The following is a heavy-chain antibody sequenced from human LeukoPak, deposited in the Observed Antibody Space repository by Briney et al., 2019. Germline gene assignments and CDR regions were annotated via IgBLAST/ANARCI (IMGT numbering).Heavy chain of an antibody. J-gene: IGHJ5*02. Sequence: GGSLRLYCAASGFTFSSYGMNWVRQAPGKGLEWVSYISGSGSTIYYADSVKGRFTMSRDNAKNSLYLQMNSLRVEDTAFYYCATNKDGAAWGQGTLVTVSS. CDR1: GFTFSSYG. D-gene: IGHD5-24*01. CDR3: ATNKDGAA. V-gene: IGHV3-48*01. CDR2: ISGSGSTI.